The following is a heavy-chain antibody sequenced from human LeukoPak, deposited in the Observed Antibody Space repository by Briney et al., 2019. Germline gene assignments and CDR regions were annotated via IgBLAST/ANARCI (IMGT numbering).Heavy chain of an antibody. V-gene: IGHV1-2*02. Sequence: ASVKVSCKASGYTFTGYYMHWVRQAPGQGLEWMGWINPNSGGTNYAQKFQGRVTMTRDTSISTAYMELSRLRSDDTAGYYCASVSWSGYSEGDYYMDVWGKGTTFTVSS. D-gene: IGHD3-3*01. CDR2: INPNSGGT. CDR1: GYTFTGYY. CDR3: ASVSWSGYSEGDYYMDV. J-gene: IGHJ6*03.